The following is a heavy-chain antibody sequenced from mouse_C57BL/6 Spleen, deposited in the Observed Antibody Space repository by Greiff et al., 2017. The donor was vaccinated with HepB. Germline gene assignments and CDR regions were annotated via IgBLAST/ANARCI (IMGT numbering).Heavy chain of an antibody. CDR1: GYTFTDYY. CDR3: ARPHYYGSSYFDY. CDR2: INPNNGGT. D-gene: IGHD1-1*01. Sequence: EVQLQQSGPELVKPGASVKISCKASGYTFTDYYMNWVKQSHGKSLEWIGDINPNNGGTSYNQKFKGKATLTVDKSSSTAYMELRSLTSEDSAVDYCARPHYYGSSYFDYWGQGTTLTVSS. J-gene: IGHJ2*01. V-gene: IGHV1-26*01.